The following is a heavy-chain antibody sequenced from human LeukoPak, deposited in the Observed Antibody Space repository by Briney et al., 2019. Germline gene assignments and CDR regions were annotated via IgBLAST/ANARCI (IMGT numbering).Heavy chain of an antibody. CDR2: IYSGGGT. CDR1: GFIFGDYA. D-gene: IGHD3-22*01. V-gene: IGHV3-53*01. CDR3: ARAPYYDSNGYFYGAFDI. Sequence: GGSLRLSCTASGFIFGDYAMSWVRQAPGKGLEWVSVIYSGGGTYYADSVKGRFTISRDNSRNTLYLQMNSLRAGDTAVYYCARAPYYDSNGYFYGAFDIWGPGTMVTVSS. J-gene: IGHJ3*02.